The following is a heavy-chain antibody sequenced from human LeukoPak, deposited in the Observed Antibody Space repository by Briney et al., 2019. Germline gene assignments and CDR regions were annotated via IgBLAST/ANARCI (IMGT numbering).Heavy chain of an antibody. V-gene: IGHV3-21*01. CDR1: GFTFSSYS. Sequence: GGSLRLSCAASGFTFSSYSMNWVRQAPEKGLEWVSSISSSSSYIYYADSVKGRFTISRDNAKNSLYLQMNSLRAEDTAVYYCARDLSGYSGYDLFYWGQGTLATVSS. J-gene: IGHJ4*02. D-gene: IGHD5-12*01. CDR2: ISSSSSYI. CDR3: ARDLSGYSGYDLFY.